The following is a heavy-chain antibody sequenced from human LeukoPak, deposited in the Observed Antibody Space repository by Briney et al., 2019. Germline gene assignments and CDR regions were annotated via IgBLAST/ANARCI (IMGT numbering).Heavy chain of an antibody. CDR2: IIPIFGTA. CDR3: ARDNYYDSSGYYYSYFDY. D-gene: IGHD3-22*01. V-gene: IGHV1-69*13. J-gene: IGHJ4*02. CDR1: GGTFSSYA. Sequence: SVTVSCKASGGTFSSYAISWVRQAPGQGLEWMGGIIPIFGTANYAQKFQGRVTITADESTSTAYMELSSLRSEDTAVYYCARDNYYDSSGYYYSYFDYWGQGTLVTVSS.